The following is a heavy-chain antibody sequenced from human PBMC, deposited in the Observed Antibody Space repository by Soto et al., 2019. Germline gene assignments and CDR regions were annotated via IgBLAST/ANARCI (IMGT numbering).Heavy chain of an antibody. D-gene: IGHD7-27*01. V-gene: IGHV3-23*01. J-gene: IGHJ4*02. CDR1: GFTFSLFA. CDR3: AKEVSLGSTVDLGY. Sequence: LSCAASGFTFSLFAMSWVRQSPGKGLEWVSTISGSGGSTYYADAVKGRFTISRDNSMDTLYLQMKSLRVEDTARYYCAKEVSLGSTVDLGYWGQGSLVTVSS. CDR2: ISGSGGST.